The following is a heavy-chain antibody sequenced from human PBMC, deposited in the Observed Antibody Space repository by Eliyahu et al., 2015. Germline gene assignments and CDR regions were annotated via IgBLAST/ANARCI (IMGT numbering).Heavy chain of an antibody. Sequence: QVQLQESGPGLVKPSQTLSLTCTVSGGSISSGSYYWSWIRQPAGKGLEWIGRIYTSGSTNYNPSLKSRVTISVDPPHNQFSLKLSSVTAADTAVYYCAREGIPYDYYYYMDVWGKGTTVTVSS. J-gene: IGHJ6*03. D-gene: IGHD2-21*01. V-gene: IGHV4-61*02. CDR3: AREGIPYDYYYYMDV. CDR1: GGSISSGSYY. CDR2: IYTSGST.